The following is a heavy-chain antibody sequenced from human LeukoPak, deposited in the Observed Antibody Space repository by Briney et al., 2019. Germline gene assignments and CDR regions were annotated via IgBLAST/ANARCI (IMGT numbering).Heavy chain of an antibody. D-gene: IGHD3-10*01. CDR3: ARYLWFGSSQRFDY. J-gene: IGHJ4*02. Sequence: GGSLRLSCAVSGFTFSSYAMSWVRQAPGKGLEWVSAISGSGGSTYYADSVKGRFTISRDNAKNSLYLQMNSLRDEDTAVYYCARYLWFGSSQRFDYWGQGTLVTVSS. CDR1: GFTFSSYA. V-gene: IGHV3-23*01. CDR2: ISGSGGST.